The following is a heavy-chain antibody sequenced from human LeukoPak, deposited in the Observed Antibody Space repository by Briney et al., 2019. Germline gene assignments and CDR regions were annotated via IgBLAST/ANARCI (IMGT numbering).Heavy chain of an antibody. CDR1: GFTFSSYG. V-gene: IGHV3-30*18. J-gene: IGHJ4*02. Sequence: GGSLRLSCAASGFTFSSYGMHWVRQAPGKGLEWVAVISYDGSNKYYADSAKGRFTISRDNSKNTLYLQMNSLRAEDTAVYYCAKDEVNSGYDFYFDYWGQGTLVTVSS. CDR3: AKDEVNSGYDFYFDY. D-gene: IGHD5-12*01. CDR2: ISYDGSNK.